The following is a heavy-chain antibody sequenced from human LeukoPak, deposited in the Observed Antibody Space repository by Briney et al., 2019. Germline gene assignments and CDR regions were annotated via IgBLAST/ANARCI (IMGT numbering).Heavy chain of an antibody. CDR3: ARDAEAAAGKITYNLFDP. CDR1: GFTFSSYS. D-gene: IGHD6-13*01. CDR2: ISSSSSYI. V-gene: IGHV3-21*01. J-gene: IGHJ5*02. Sequence: PGGSLRLSCAASGFTFSSYSMNWVRQAPGKGLEWVSSISSSSSYIYYADSVKGRFTISRDNAKNSLYLQMNSLRAEDTAVYYCARDAEAAAGKITYNLFDPWGQGTLVTVSS.